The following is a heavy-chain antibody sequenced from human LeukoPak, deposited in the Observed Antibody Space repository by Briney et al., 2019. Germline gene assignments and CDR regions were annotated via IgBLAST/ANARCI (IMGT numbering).Heavy chain of an antibody. J-gene: IGHJ4*02. V-gene: IGHV3-23*01. CDR2: ISGSGGST. CDR1: GFTFSSYG. CDR3: AKSRILTGYYEYYFDY. D-gene: IGHD3-9*01. Sequence: PGGSLRLSCAASGFTFSSYGMSWVRQAPGKGLEWVSAISGSGGSTYYADSVKGRFTISRDNSKNTLYLQMNSLRAEDTAVYYCAKSRILTGYYEYYFDYWGQGTLVTVSS.